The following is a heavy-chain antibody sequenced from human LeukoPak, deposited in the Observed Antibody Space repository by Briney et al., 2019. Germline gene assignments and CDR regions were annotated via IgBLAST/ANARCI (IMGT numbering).Heavy chain of an antibody. J-gene: IGHJ4*02. CDR1: GGSISSYF. V-gene: IGHV4-59*01. Sequence: PSETLSLTRTVSGGSISSYFWIWIRQPPGKGLEWIGYIYYSGNTNSNPSLKSRVTISVDTSKNQFSLKLSSVTAADTAVYYCARSRPRIALDYWGQGTLVTVSS. D-gene: IGHD1-14*01. CDR3: ARSRPRIALDY. CDR2: IYYSGNT.